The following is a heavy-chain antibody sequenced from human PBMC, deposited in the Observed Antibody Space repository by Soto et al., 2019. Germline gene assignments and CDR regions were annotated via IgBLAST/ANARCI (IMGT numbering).Heavy chain of an antibody. D-gene: IGHD4-4*01. CDR3: ARENVDYSNYYYYGMDV. Sequence: PGGSLRLSCAASGFTFSSYGMHWVRQAPGKGLEWVAFIWYDGSNKYYADSVKGRFTISRDNSKNTLYLQMNSMRAEDTAVYYCARENVDYSNYYYYGMDVWGQGTTVTVSS. CDR1: GFTFSSYG. CDR2: IWYDGSNK. J-gene: IGHJ6*02. V-gene: IGHV3-33*01.